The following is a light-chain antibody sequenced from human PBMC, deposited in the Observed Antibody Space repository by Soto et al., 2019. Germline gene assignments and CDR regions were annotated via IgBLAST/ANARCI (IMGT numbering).Light chain of an antibody. CDR3: QQRYSWPPLT. CDR1: QSVMSY. V-gene: IGKV3-11*01. CDR2: DAS. J-gene: IGKJ4*01. Sequence: EVVLTQSPATLSLSPGESATLSCRASQSVMSYLAWYQQKPGQAPRLLIYDASNRATGIPARFSGDGSGTDFTLTISSREPEDFAVYYCQQRYSWPPLTFGGGTKVEIK.